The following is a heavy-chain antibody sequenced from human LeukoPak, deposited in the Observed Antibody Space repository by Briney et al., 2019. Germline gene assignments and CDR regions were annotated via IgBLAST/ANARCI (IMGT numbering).Heavy chain of an antibody. Sequence: SETLSLTCTVSGGSISSYYWSWIRQPPGKGLEWIGYIYYSGSTNYNPSLKSRLTISVDTSKNQFSLKLSSVTAADTAVYYCASLSKTRYSSSWYVDYWGQGTLVTVSS. CDR1: GGSISSYY. CDR2: IYYSGST. J-gene: IGHJ4*02. D-gene: IGHD6-13*01. V-gene: IGHV4-59*08. CDR3: ASLSKTRYSSSWYVDY.